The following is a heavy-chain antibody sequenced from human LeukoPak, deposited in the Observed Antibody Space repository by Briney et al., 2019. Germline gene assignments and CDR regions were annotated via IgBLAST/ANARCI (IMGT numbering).Heavy chain of an antibody. CDR1: GYNFLSYW. D-gene: IGHD2-8*01. J-gene: IGHJ4*02. CDR2: IYPGDSGT. CDR3: ARRGLVYMGRSLDY. Sequence: SLLFFCKGSGYNFLSYWIGWLRRMPRKGLEGMGMIYPGDSGTRYSPSFQGQVTISVDKSINTAYLQWSSLKASDTAMYFVARRGLVYMGRSLDYWGQGTLLTVSS. V-gene: IGHV5-51*01.